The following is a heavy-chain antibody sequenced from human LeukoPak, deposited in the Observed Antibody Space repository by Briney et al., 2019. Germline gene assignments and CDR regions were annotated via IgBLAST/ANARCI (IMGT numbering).Heavy chain of an antibody. CDR3: ARAQLLWFGEPNFDY. CDR2: IYYSGST. D-gene: IGHD3-10*01. J-gene: IGHJ4*02. Sequence: PSETLSLTCTVSGGSISSSSYYWGWIRQPPGEGLEWIGSIYYSGSTYYNPSLKSRVTISVDTSKNQFSLKLSSVTAADTAVYYCARAQLLWFGEPNFDYWGQGTLVTVSS. V-gene: IGHV4-39*07. CDR1: GGSISSSSYY.